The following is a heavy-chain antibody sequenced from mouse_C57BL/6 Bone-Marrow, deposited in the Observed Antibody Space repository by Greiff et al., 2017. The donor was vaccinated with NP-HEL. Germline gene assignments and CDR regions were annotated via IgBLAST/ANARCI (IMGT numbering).Heavy chain of an antibody. D-gene: IGHD1-1*01. V-gene: IGHV7-1*01. CDR3: ARGYGTWYFDV. J-gene: IGHJ1*03. CDR1: GFTFSDFY. Sequence: EVKVVESGGGLVQSGRSLRLSCATSGFTFSDFYMEWVRQAPGKGLEWIAASRNKANDYTTEYSASVKGRFIVSRDTSQSILYLQMNALRAEDTAIYYCARGYGTWYFDVWGTGTTVTVSS. CDR2: SRNKANDYTT.